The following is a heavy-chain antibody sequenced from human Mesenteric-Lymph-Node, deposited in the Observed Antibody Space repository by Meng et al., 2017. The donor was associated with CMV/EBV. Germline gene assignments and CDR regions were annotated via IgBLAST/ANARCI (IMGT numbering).Heavy chain of an antibody. D-gene: IGHD2-2*01. Sequence: FTSYWIGWVRQMPGKGLEWMAIIYPGDSDTRYSPSFQGQVTISADKSISTAYLQWSSLKASDTAMYYCARGGRYCSSTSCYAGLSYWGQGTLVTVSS. J-gene: IGHJ4*02. V-gene: IGHV5-51*01. CDR3: ARGGRYCSSTSCYAGLSY. CDR1: FTSYW. CDR2: IYPGDSDT.